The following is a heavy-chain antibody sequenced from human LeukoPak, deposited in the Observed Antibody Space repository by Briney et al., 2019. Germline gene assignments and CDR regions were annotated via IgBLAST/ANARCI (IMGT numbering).Heavy chain of an antibody. CDR1: GYSISSGYY. CDR3: ARGGYSYGYNYYYYYMDV. CDR2: IYYSGST. J-gene: IGHJ6*03. D-gene: IGHD5-18*01. V-gene: IGHV4-38-2*02. Sequence: SETLSLTCSFSGYSISSGYYWGWIRQPPGQGLEWIGYIYYSGSTNYNPSLKSRVTISVDTAKNQFSLKLSSVTAADTAVYYCARGGYSYGYNYYYYYMDVWGKGTTVTISS.